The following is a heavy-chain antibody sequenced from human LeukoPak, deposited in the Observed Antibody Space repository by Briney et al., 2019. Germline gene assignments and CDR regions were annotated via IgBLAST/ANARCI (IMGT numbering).Heavy chain of an antibody. CDR3: ARDGVLTTVTTRTAL. Sequence: ASVTVSCTASGYTFTSYGIGWVRQAPRQGLEWMGWISAYNGKTNYAQKLQGRVTMTTDTSTSTAYMELRSLRSDDTAVYYCARDGVLTTVTTRTALWGQGTLVTVSS. CDR1: GYTFTSYG. CDR2: ISAYNGKT. D-gene: IGHD4-17*01. V-gene: IGHV1-18*01. J-gene: IGHJ4*02.